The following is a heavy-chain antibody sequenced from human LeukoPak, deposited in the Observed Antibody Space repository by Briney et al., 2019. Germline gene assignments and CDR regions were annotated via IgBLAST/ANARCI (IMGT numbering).Heavy chain of an antibody. J-gene: IGHJ3*02. Sequence: GGSLRLSCAASGFTVSSNYMSWVRQAPGKGLEWVSVIYSGGSTYYADSVKGRFTISRDNSKNALYLQMNGLRAEDTAVYYCARLPYYYDSSGYRDAYDAFDIWGQGTMVTVSS. CDR2: IYSGGST. D-gene: IGHD3-22*01. CDR3: ARLPYYYDSSGYRDAYDAFDI. CDR1: GFTVSSNY. V-gene: IGHV3-53*01.